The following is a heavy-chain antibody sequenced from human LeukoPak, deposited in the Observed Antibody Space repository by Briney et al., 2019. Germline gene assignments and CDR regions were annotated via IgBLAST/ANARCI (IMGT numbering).Heavy chain of an antibody. CDR2: IRYDGSNK. CDR3: AKDLLRFLEWLSEGYMDV. V-gene: IGHV3-30*02. Sequence: GGSLRLSCAASGFTFSSYGMHWVRQAPGKGLEWVASIRYDGSNKYYADSVKGRFTISRDNSKNTLYLQMNSLRAEDTAVYYCAKDLLRFLEWLSEGYMDVWGKGTTVTVSS. CDR1: GFTFSSYG. D-gene: IGHD3-3*01. J-gene: IGHJ6*03.